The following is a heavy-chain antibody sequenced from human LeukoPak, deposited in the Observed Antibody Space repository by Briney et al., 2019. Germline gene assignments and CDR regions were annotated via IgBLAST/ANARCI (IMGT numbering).Heavy chain of an antibody. V-gene: IGHV3-7*01. Sequence: PGGSLRLSCAASGFTFGSYWMSWVRQAPGKGLEWVANIKQDGSEKYYVDSVKGRFTISRDNAKNSLYLQMNSLRAEDTAVYYCARDLGGFDYWGQGTLVTVSS. CDR1: GFTFGSYW. D-gene: IGHD3-16*01. CDR2: IKQDGSEK. J-gene: IGHJ4*02. CDR3: ARDLGGFDY.